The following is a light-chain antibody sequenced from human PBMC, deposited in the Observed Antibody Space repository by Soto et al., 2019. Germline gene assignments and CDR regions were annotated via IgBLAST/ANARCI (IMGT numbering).Light chain of an antibody. V-gene: IGLV2-8*01. CDR1: SSDIGAYKF. CDR3: SSYAASNNVV. Sequence: QSALTQPPSASGSPGQSVAISCTGTSSDIGAYKFVSWYQQHPGKAPKLIIYEVSIRPSGVPDRFSGSKSGNTASLTVSGLLAEDEADYYCSSYAASNNVVFGGGTKLTVL. J-gene: IGLJ2*01. CDR2: EVS.